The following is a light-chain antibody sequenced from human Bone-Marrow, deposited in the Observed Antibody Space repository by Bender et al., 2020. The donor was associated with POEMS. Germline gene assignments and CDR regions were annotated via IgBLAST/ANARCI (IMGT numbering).Light chain of an antibody. J-gene: IGLJ3*02. V-gene: IGLV3-1*01. CDR2: QDK. Sequence: SYGLTQPPSVSVSPGHTANITCSGDQLGDQYASWYQLKPGQSPVLVIYQDKKRPSGIPERFSVSNSGNTATLTISGTQAMDEADFYWQAWDRNTQGVLGGGTKLTVL. CDR3: QAWDRNTQGV. CDR1: QLGDQY.